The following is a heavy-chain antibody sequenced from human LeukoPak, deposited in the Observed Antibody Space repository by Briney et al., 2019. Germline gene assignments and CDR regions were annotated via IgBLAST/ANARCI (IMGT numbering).Heavy chain of an antibody. CDR3: ASENYYDSSGYYPLGY. V-gene: IGHV1-8*01. Sequence: ASVKVSCKASGYTFTSYDINRVRQATGQGLEWMGWMNPNSGNTGYAQKFQGRVTMTRNTSISTAYMELSSLRSEDTAVYYCASENYYDSSGYYPLGYWGQGTLVTVSS. J-gene: IGHJ4*02. D-gene: IGHD3-22*01. CDR1: GYTFTSYD. CDR2: MNPNSGNT.